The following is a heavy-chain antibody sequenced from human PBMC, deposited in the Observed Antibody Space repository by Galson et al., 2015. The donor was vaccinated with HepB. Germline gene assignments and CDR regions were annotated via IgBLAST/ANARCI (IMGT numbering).Heavy chain of an antibody. V-gene: IGHV3-7*01. CDR1: GFTFSDYW. CDR3: VRDLAATPRGWFDP. D-gene: IGHD2-15*01. Sequence: SLRLSCAASGFTFSDYWMMWVRQAPGKGLEWVANIKQDGSEKSYVDSAKGRFTISRDNAKNSLYLQMNSLRAEDTAVYYCVRDLAATPRGWFDPWGQGTLVTVSS. CDR2: IKQDGSEK. J-gene: IGHJ5*02.